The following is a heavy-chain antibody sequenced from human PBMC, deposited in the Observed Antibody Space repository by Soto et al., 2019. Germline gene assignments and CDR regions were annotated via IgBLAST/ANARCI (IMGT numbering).Heavy chain of an antibody. V-gene: IGHV4-34*01. Sequence: SETLSLTYAVYGGSFSGYYWTWIRQPPGKGLEWIGEITHSGSTNYNPSLKSRVTISVDTSKNQFSLNLNSVTAADTAVYYCARSSVRGWSYWGQGTLVTVSS. CDR1: GGSFSGYY. D-gene: IGHD3-10*02. CDR2: ITHSGST. CDR3: ARSSVRGWSY. J-gene: IGHJ4*02.